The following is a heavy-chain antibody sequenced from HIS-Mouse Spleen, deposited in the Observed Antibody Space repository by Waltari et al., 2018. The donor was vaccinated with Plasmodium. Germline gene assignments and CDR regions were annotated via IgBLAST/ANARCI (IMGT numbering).Heavy chain of an antibody. Sequence: QVTLRESGPALVKPTQTLTLTCTFSGFSLSTSGMCVSWIRQPPGKALEWLARIDWDDDKYYSTSLKTRLTISKDTSKNQEVLTMTNMDPVDTATYYCARTTYSSSSAKYYYYGMDVWGQGTTVTVSS. V-gene: IGHV2-70*15. J-gene: IGHJ6*02. CDR3: ARTTYSSSSAKYYYYGMDV. CDR2: IDWDDDK. CDR1: GFSLSTSGMC. D-gene: IGHD6-6*01.